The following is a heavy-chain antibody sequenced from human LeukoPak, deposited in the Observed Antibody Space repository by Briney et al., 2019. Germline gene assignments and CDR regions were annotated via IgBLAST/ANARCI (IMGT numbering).Heavy chain of an antibody. Sequence: ASVGVSCKPSGYSFSDNYMHWVRQAPGQGLEWMGWINPNSGDTNYAQKFQGRVTMTRDASISTVYLEMSRLRSDDTAVYYCAREVYGDPSFDYWGQGTLATVSS. D-gene: IGHD4-17*01. V-gene: IGHV1-2*02. CDR2: INPNSGDT. CDR1: GYSFSDNY. J-gene: IGHJ4*02. CDR3: AREVYGDPSFDY.